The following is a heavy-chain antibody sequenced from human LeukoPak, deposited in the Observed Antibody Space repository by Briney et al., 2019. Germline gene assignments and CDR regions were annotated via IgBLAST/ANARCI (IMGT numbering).Heavy chain of an antibody. CDR2: INHSGST. Sequence: SETLSLTCAVYGGSFSGYYWSWIRQPPGKGLEWIGEINHSGSTNYNPSLKSRVTISVDTSKNQFSLKLSSVTAADTAVYYCARDSAYCSSTSCYNWFDPWGQGTLVTVSS. V-gene: IGHV4-34*01. J-gene: IGHJ5*02. CDR3: ARDSAYCSSTSCYNWFDP. CDR1: GGSFSGYY. D-gene: IGHD2-2*01.